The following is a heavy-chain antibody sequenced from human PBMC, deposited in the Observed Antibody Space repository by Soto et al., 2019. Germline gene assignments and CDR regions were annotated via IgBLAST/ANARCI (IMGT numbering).Heavy chain of an antibody. CDR2: LFDSGST. J-gene: IGHJ2*01. V-gene: IGHV4-30-4*01. CDR3: ARGIMPLTNDRYFVP. Sequence: QVQLQESGPGLVKPSETLSLTCTVSGGSISGGVHSWSWIRQPPGKGLEWIGHLFDSGSTYYNPSLKSPLTISVDTSKNQFAVKLSSMTAADTAVYYCARGIMPLTNDRYFVPWGRGTLVTVSS. CDR1: GGSISGGVHS. D-gene: IGHD2-8*01.